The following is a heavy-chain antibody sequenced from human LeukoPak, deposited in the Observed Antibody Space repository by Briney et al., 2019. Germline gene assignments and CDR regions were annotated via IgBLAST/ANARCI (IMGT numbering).Heavy chain of an antibody. CDR1: GGSISSYY. D-gene: IGHD7-27*01. V-gene: IGHV4-59*01. CDR3: ARTGDSFDY. CDR2: IYYSGST. J-gene: IGHJ4*02. Sequence: SETLSLACTVSGGSISSYYWSWIRQPPGKGLEWIGYIYYSGSTNYNPSLKSRVTISVDTSKNQFSLKLSSVTAADTAVYYCARTGDSFDYWGQGTLVTVSS.